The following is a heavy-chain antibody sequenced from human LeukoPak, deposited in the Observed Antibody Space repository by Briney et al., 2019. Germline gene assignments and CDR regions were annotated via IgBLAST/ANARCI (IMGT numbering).Heavy chain of an antibody. CDR1: GFTFSSYS. CDR3: ARDRAYSSSWPQPAI. CDR2: ISSSSSYI. V-gene: IGHV3-21*01. D-gene: IGHD6-13*01. Sequence: KSGGSLSLSCAASGFTFSSYSMNWIRQAPGKGLEWVSSISSSSSYIYYADSVKGRFTISRDNAKNSLYLQMNSLRAEDTAVYYCARDRAYSSSWPQPAIWGQGTLVTVSS. J-gene: IGHJ4*02.